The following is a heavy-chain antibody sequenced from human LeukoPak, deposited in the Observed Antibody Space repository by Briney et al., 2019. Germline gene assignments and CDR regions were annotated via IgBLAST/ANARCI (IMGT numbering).Heavy chain of an antibody. Sequence: PGGSLRLSCAASGFTFGTFAMTWVRQAQGKRPEWVSSITNSGSSTYYADSVRGRFTISRDNSKNTLYLQMFGLRAEDTAVYFCAKYIFSSTPYFDYWGQGTLVTVSS. J-gene: IGHJ4*02. CDR1: GFTFGTFA. V-gene: IGHV3-23*01. D-gene: IGHD6-13*01. CDR3: AKYIFSSTPYFDY. CDR2: ITNSGSST.